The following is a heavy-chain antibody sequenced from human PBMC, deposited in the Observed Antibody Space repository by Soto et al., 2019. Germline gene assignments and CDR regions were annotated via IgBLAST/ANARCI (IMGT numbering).Heavy chain of an antibody. D-gene: IGHD3-3*01. CDR3: ARVFPEEWVEPGAIRGYLDT. CDR2: IIPLFGTT. CDR1: GDTFSNYA. Sequence: QVQLVQSGPEVKEPGSSVTVSCKASGDTFSNYATTWVRQAPGQGLEWMGAIIPLFGTTNYAQQFQGRVTITADESTSTAYMELSSLRSDDTAVYYCARVFPEEWVEPGAIRGYLDTWGQGTLVTVSS. J-gene: IGHJ4*02. V-gene: IGHV1-69*01.